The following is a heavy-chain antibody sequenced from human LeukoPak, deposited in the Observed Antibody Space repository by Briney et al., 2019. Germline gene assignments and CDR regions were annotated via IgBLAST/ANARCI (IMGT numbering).Heavy chain of an antibody. CDR2: MNPNSGNT. Sequence: ASVKVSCKASGYTFTSYDINWVRQATGQGLEWMGWMNPNSGNTGYAQKFQGRVTMTRNTSISTAYMELSSLRSEDTAVYYCARGKPRGAVAWGYFDYWGQGTLVTVSS. V-gene: IGHV1-8*01. J-gene: IGHJ4*02. CDR1: GYTFTSYD. D-gene: IGHD6-19*01. CDR3: ARGKPRGAVAWGYFDY.